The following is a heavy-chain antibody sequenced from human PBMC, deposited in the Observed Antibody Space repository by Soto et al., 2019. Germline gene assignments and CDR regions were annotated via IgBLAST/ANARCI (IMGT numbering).Heavy chain of an antibody. Sequence: PGGSLRLSCAASGFTFSSYAMSWVRQAPGKGLEWVSAISGSGGSTYYADSVKGRFTISRDNSKNTLYLQMNSLRAEDTVVYFCAKAGRYCSGGSCYRYAFDIWGQGTMVTVSS. D-gene: IGHD2-15*01. CDR3: AKAGRYCSGGSCYRYAFDI. V-gene: IGHV3-23*01. CDR1: GFTFSSYA. CDR2: ISGSGGST. J-gene: IGHJ3*02.